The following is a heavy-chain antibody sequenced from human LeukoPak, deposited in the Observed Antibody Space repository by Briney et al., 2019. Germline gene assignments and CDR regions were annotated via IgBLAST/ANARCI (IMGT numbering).Heavy chain of an antibody. CDR1: GFTFSSYA. D-gene: IGHD2-15*01. J-gene: IGHJ4*02. CDR3: AKDGDILSLHDPVDY. Sequence: PGETLRLSCAASGFTFSSYAMSWVRQAPGKELEWVSAISGSGGSTYYADSVKGRFTISRDNSKNTLYLQMNSLRAEDTAVYYCAKDGDILSLHDPVDYWGQGTLVTVSS. V-gene: IGHV3-23*01. CDR2: ISGSGGST.